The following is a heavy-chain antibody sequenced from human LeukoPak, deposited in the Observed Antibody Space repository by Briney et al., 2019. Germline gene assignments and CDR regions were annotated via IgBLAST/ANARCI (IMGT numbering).Heavy chain of an antibody. Sequence: GASVKVSCKASGYTFTSYGISWVRQAPGQGLEWMGGIIPIFGTANYAQKFQGRVTITADESTSTAYMELNSLRSEDTAVYYCARDRGMVRGVIIRYYCMDVWGQGTTVTVSS. D-gene: IGHD3-10*01. CDR1: GYTFTSYG. J-gene: IGHJ6*02. CDR2: IIPIFGTA. CDR3: ARDRGMVRGVIIRYYCMDV. V-gene: IGHV1-69*13.